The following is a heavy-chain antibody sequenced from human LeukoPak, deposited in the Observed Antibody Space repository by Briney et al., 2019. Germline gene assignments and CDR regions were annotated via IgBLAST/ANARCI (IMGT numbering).Heavy chain of an antibody. CDR3: ARDYCGGDCESPYNWFDP. V-gene: IGHV3-66*01. Sequence: HPGGSLRLSCAASGFTVSSNYMRWVRQAPGKGLEWVSVIYSGGSTYYADSVKGRFTISRDNSKNTLYLQMNSLRAEDTAVYYCARDYCGGDCESPYNWFDPWGQGTLVTVSS. J-gene: IGHJ5*02. D-gene: IGHD2-21*02. CDR1: GFTVSSNY. CDR2: IYSGGST.